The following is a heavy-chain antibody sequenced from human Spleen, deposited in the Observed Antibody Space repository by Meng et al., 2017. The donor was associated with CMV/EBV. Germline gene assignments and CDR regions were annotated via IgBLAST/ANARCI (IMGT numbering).Heavy chain of an antibody. CDR2: IYYSGST. CDR1: GGSISSYY. J-gene: IGHJ5*02. Sequence: GSLRLSCNVSGGSISSYYWSWIRQPPGKGLEWIGYIYYSGSTNYNPSLRSRVTITVDTPKNQFSLKLSSVTAADTAVYYCARGRWGYCTTTSCQNRFDPWGQGTLVTVSS. D-gene: IGHD2-2*01. CDR3: ARGRWGYCTTTSCQNRFDP. V-gene: IGHV4-59*12.